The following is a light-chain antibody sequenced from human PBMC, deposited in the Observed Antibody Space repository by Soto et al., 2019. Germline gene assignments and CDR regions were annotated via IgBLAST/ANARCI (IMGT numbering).Light chain of an antibody. V-gene: IGKV3-20*01. CDR2: YAS. CDR1: QSVSSSY. J-gene: IGKJ1*01. CDR3: QHHSSSPPSWT. Sequence: EIVLTQSPGTLSLSPGERATLFCRASQSVSSSYLAWYQQKPGQAPRLLIYYASSRATGTPDRFSGSGSGADFTLTISRLEPEDFAVYYCQHHSSSPPSWTFAKELRWKSN.